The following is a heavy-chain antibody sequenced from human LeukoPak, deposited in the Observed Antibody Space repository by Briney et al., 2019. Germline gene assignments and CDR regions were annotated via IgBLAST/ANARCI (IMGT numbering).Heavy chain of an antibody. J-gene: IGHJ4*02. CDR1: GFTVNYAW. Sequence: GGSLRLSCAAAGFTVNYAWMSWVRQAPGKGLEWVGLIKSKRGGGTTNYGAPVKGRFTISRDDSRNTLYLQMNSLKTEDTAVYYCTTDLPSRGAEEFDYWGQGTLVTVSS. CDR2: IKSKRGGGTT. V-gene: IGHV3-15*01. D-gene: IGHD3-10*01. CDR3: TTDLPSRGAEEFDY.